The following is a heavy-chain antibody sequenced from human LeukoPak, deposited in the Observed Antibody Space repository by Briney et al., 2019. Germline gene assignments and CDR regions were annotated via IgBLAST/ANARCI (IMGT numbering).Heavy chain of an antibody. J-gene: IGHJ4*02. CDR2: IYYSGST. CDR1: GGSISSGGYY. D-gene: IGHD4-23*01. CDR3: ARESQYGGNDY. V-gene: IGHV4-31*03. Sequence: PSETLSLTCTVSGGSISSGGYYWSWIRQHPGKGLEWIGYIYYSGSTYHNPSLKSRVTISVDTSKNQFSLKLSSVTAADTAVYYCARESQYGGNDYWGQGTLVTVSS.